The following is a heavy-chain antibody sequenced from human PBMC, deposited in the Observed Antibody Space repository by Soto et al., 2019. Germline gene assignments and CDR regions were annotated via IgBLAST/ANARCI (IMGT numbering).Heavy chain of an antibody. CDR3: ARNRLRQYYYGMDV. CDR1: GYSFANYW. CDR2: IYPGDSDT. J-gene: IGHJ6*02. Sequence: PGESLKISCQGSGYSFANYWIAWVRQMPGKGLEWVGVIYPGDSDTRYSPSFRGQVTISADKSISHVYLQWSSLKASDTATYYCARNRLRQYYYGMDVWGQGTKVTVSS. V-gene: IGHV5-51*01. D-gene: IGHD3-10*01.